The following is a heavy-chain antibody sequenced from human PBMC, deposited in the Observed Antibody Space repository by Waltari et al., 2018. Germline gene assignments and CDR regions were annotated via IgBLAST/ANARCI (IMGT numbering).Heavy chain of an antibody. Sequence: QVQLVQSGAEVKKPGASAKVSCKASGNIFTTYYIHWVRQAPGQGLEWMGMINPNDGTTSYAQKVKGGVTLTRDISTLTVYMELRSLRSEDTAIYYCSTFLRNLDWLSDGHDALEIWGQGTKVTVSS. D-gene: IGHD3-9*01. CDR3: STFLRNLDWLSDGHDALEI. J-gene: IGHJ3*02. CDR2: INPNDGTT. CDR1: GNIFTTYY. V-gene: IGHV1-46*03.